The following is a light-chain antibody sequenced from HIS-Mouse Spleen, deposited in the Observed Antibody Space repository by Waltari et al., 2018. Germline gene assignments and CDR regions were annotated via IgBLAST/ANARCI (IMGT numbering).Light chain of an antibody. CDR1: SPNIGSNT. Sequence: QSVLTQPPSASGTHGQRVTIPCSGSSPNIGSNTVNWYQQLPGTAPKLLIYSNNQRPSGVPDRFSGSKSGTSASLAISGLQSEDEADYYCAAWDDSLNAVVFGGGTKLTVL. V-gene: IGLV1-44*01. CDR3: AAWDDSLNAVV. J-gene: IGLJ2*01. CDR2: SNN.